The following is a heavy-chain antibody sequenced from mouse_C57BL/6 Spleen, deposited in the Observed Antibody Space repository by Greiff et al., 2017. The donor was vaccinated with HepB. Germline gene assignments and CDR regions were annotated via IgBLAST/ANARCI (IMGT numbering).Heavy chain of an antibody. V-gene: IGHV1-80*01. D-gene: IGHD2-4*01. J-gene: IGHJ1*03. CDR3: ARSGYDYDVYFDV. Sequence: VQRVESGAELVKPGASVKISCKASGYAFSSYWMNWVKQRPGKGLEWIGQIYPGDGDTNYNGKFKGKATLTADKSSSTAYMQLSSLTSEDSAVYFCARSGYDYDVYFDVWGTGTTVTVSS. CDR2: IYPGDGDT. CDR1: GYAFSSYW.